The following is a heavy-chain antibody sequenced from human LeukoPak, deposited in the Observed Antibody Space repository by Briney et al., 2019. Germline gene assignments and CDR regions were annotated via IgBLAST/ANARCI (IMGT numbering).Heavy chain of an antibody. V-gene: IGHV3-7*01. CDR2: IKQDGSKI. D-gene: IGHD3-10*01. J-gene: IGHJ3*02. Sequence: GGSLRLSCAASGFTFSSYWMSWVRQAPGKGLEWVANIKQDGSKIYYVDSLKGRFTFSRDNAKNSLFLQVNSLRAEDTAVYYCARGGEINAFDIWGQGTMVTVSS. CDR3: ARGGEINAFDI. CDR1: GFTFSSYW.